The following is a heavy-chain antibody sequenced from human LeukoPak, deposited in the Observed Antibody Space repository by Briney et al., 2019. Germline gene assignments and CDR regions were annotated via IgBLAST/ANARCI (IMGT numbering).Heavy chain of an antibody. CDR2: INHSGST. CDR1: GGSFSGYY. Sequence: SETLSLTCAVYGGSFSGYYWSWIRQPPGKGLEWIGEINHSGSTNYNPSLKSRVTISVDTSKNQCSLKLSSVTAADTAVYYCAASPAYYDSSGCWGQGTLVTVSS. J-gene: IGHJ4*02. CDR3: AASPAYYDSSGC. V-gene: IGHV4-34*01. D-gene: IGHD3-22*01.